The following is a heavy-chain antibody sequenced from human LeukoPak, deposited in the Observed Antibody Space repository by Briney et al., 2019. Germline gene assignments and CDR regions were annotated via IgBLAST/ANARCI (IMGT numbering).Heavy chain of an antibody. CDR1: GYTFTSYY. D-gene: IGHD6-13*01. CDR2: INPSGGST. Sequence: ASVKVSCKAFGYTFTSYYMHWVRQAPGQGLEWMGIINPSGGSTSYAQKFQGRVTMTRDMSTSTDYMELSSLRSEDTAVYYCARAAAAGFVEAFDIWGQGTMVTVSS. J-gene: IGHJ3*02. V-gene: IGHV1-46*01. CDR3: ARAAAAGFVEAFDI.